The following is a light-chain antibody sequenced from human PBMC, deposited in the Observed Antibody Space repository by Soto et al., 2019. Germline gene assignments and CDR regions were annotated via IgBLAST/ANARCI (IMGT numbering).Light chain of an antibody. CDR1: QSVSSSY. V-gene: IGKV3-20*01. CDR2: GAS. CDR3: QRYGGSPLYT. J-gene: IGKJ2*01. Sequence: EIVLTQSPGTLSLSPGERATLSCRASQSVSSSYLGWYQQKPGQAPRLLIYGASSRATGIPDRFSGSGSGTEFTLAISSLEPEDFAVYYCQRYGGSPLYTFGQGTKLEIK.